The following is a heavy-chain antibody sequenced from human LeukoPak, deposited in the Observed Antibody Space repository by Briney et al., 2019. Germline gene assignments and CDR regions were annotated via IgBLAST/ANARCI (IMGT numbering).Heavy chain of an antibody. J-gene: IGHJ5*02. CDR2: MHHSGST. Sequence: SETLSLTRTVSGGSISSYSWRWIRQPPGKGLEWIGYMHHSGSTKHNPYLKSRVTISVDTSKSQFSLKLSSVTAADTAVYYCARHAAVEGSSGWSPLWWFDPWGQGTLVTVSS. D-gene: IGHD6-19*01. CDR3: ARHAAVEGSSGWSPLWWFDP. V-gene: IGHV4-59*08. CDR1: GGSISSYS.